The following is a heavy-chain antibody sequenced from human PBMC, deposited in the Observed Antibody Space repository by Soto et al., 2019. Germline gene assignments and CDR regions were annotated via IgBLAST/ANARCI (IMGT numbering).Heavy chain of an antibody. D-gene: IGHD2-21*02. CDR3: AKDTRGGNSDN. Sequence: QVQLVESGGGVVQPGRSLRLSCAASGFTFSSYGMHWVRQAPGKGLEWVAVISYDGSNKYYADSVKGRFTISRDNSKNTLYLQMNSLRAEDTAVYYCAKDTRGGNSDNWGQGTLVNVSS. J-gene: IGHJ4*02. CDR1: GFTFSSYG. V-gene: IGHV3-30*18. CDR2: ISYDGSNK.